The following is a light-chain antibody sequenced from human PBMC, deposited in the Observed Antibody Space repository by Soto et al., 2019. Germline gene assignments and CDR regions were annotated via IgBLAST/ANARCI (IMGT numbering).Light chain of an antibody. J-gene: IGLJ2*01. V-gene: IGLV2-14*01. CDR2: DVS. Sequence: QSALTQPPSVSGSPGQSITISCTGTSSDVGGYNYVSWYQQHPGKAPKLMIYDVSNRPSGVSNRFSGSKSGNTASLTISGLQAEDEADYYCSSYTSSSTLSVFGGGTKLTVL. CDR3: SSYTSSSTLSV. CDR1: SSDVGGYNY.